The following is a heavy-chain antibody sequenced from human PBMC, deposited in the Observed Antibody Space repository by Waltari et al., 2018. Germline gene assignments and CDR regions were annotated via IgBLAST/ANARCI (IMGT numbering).Heavy chain of an antibody. Sequence: QVQLVQSGAEVKKPGSSVKVSCPASGGNFSRYAISWVRQAPGQGLEWMGGIIPIFGTANYAQKFQGRVTITTDESTSTAYMELSSLRSEDTAVYYCARGVGWELLRAFDIWGQGTMVTVSS. CDR2: IIPIFGTA. CDR3: ARGVGWELLRAFDI. D-gene: IGHD1-26*01. CDR1: GGNFSRYA. V-gene: IGHV1-69*05. J-gene: IGHJ3*02.